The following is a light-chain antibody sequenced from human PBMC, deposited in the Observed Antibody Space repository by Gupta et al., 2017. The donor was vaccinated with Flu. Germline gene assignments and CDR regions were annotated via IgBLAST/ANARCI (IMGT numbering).Light chain of an antibody. Sequence: EIVLTLSPGTLSLPPGERATLSCRASQSVSSSYLAWYQQKPGQAPRLLIYGASSRATGIPDRFSGSGSGTDFTLTISRLEPEDFAVYYCQQYGSSPPMTFGQGTKVEIK. J-gene: IGKJ1*01. V-gene: IGKV3-20*01. CDR3: QQYGSSPPMT. CDR2: GAS. CDR1: QSVSSSY.